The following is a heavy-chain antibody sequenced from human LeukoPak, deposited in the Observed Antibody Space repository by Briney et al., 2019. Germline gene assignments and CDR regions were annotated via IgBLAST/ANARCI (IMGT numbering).Heavy chain of an antibody. V-gene: IGHV4-31*03. D-gene: IGHD3-9*01. CDR3: ARMDPLEDIRYFDWLSSYFGY. CDR2: IYYSGST. J-gene: IGHJ4*02. CDR1: GGSISSGGYY. Sequence: PSETLSLTCTVSGGSISSGGYYWSWIRQHPGKGLEWIGYIYYSGSTYYNPSLKSRVTISVDTSKNQFSLKLSSVTAADTAVYYCARMDPLEDIRYFDWLSSYFGYWGQGTLVTVSS.